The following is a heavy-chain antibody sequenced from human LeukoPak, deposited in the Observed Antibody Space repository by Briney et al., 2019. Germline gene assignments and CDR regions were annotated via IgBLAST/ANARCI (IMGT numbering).Heavy chain of an antibody. CDR1: GFTFSGYW. D-gene: IGHD6-19*01. CDR2: IKQDGSEK. CDR3: ARNSGWFRFDY. V-gene: IGHV3-7*03. J-gene: IGHJ4*02. Sequence: GGSLRLSCAASGFTFSGYWMSWVRQAPGKGLEWVANIKQDGSEKYYVDSVKGRFTISRDNAKNSLYLQMNSLRAEDTAVYYCARNSGWFRFDYWGQGTLVTVSS.